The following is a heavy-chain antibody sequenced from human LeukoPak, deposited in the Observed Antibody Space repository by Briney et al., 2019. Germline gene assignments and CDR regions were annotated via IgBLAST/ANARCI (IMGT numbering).Heavy chain of an antibody. V-gene: IGHV4-34*01. CDR2: INHSGST. Sequence: SETLSLTCAVYGGSFSGYYWSWIRQPPGKGLEWIGEINHSGSTNYNPSLKSRVTISVDKSKNQLSLRLSSVTAADTALYYCARRTYEAFDIWGQGTMVTVSS. CDR1: GGSFSGYY. J-gene: IGHJ3*02. CDR3: ARRTYEAFDI. D-gene: IGHD3-3*01.